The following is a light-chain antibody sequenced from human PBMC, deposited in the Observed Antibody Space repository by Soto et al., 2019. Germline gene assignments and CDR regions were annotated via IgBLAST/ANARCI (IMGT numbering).Light chain of an antibody. Sequence: EIQMAQSPSALSSSLVYRFTITCRASQSISSWLAWYQQKPGKAPKLLIYDASSLESGVPSRFSGSGSGTEFTLTISSLQPDDFATYYCQQYNSYPWTFGQGTKVDIK. J-gene: IGKJ1*01. V-gene: IGKV1-5*01. CDR2: DAS. CDR1: QSISSW. CDR3: QQYNSYPWT.